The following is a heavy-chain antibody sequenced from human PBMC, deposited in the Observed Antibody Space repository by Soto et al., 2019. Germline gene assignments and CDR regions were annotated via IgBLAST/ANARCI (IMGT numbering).Heavy chain of an antibody. V-gene: IGHV4-34*01. CDR2: INHSGST. Sequence: PXETLSLTCSVYGWSVSGYYWSWIRQPPGKGLEWIGEINHSGSTNYNPSLKSRVTISVDTSKNQFSLKLSSVTAADTAVYYCARLDPTMGYSYGPPDTNFDYWGRGNLVTVSP. CDR1: GWSVSGYY. D-gene: IGHD5-18*01. CDR3: ARLDPTMGYSYGPPDTNFDY. J-gene: IGHJ4*02.